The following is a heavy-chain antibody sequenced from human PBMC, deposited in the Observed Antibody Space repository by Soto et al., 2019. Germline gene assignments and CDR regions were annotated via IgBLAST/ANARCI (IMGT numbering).Heavy chain of an antibody. Sequence: EAQVVESGGGLVQPGGSLGLSCAASGFTFSNYEMHWVRQAPGKGREYVSGISNNGAHTDYAKSVKGRFTISRDNSENTLYLQMGSLRAEDMALYYCARRGYGSRWPNVYMDVWGKGTTVTVSS. V-gene: IGHV3-64*01. D-gene: IGHD6-13*01. J-gene: IGHJ6*03. CDR2: ISNNGAHT. CDR3: ARRGYGSRWPNVYMDV. CDR1: GFTFSNYE.